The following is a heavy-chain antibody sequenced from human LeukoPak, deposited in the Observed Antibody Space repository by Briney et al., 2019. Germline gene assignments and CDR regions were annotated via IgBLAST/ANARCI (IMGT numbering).Heavy chain of an antibody. V-gene: IGHV3-33*01. D-gene: IGHD6-13*01. CDR3: AREKRAAAGFYYYYGMDV. J-gene: IGHJ6*02. CDR1: GFTFSSYG. Sequence: PGRSLRLSCAASGFTFSSYGMHWVRQAPGTGLEWVAVIWYDGSNKYYADSVKGRFTISRDNSKNTLYLQMNSLRAEDTAVYYCAREKRAAAGFYYYYGMDVWGQGTTVTVSS. CDR2: IWYDGSNK.